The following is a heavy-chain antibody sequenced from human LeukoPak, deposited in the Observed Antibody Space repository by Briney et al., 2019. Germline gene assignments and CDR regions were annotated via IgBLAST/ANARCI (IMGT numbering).Heavy chain of an antibody. J-gene: IGHJ4*02. CDR3: ARGTIAVADY. D-gene: IGHD6-19*01. Sequence: PSETLSLTCTVSGGSISSSSYYWGWIRQPPGKGLEWIGSIYYSGSTYYNPSLKSRVTISVDTSKNQYSLKLSSVTAADTAVYYCARGTIAVADYWGQGTLVTVSS. CDR2: IYYSGST. CDR1: GGSISSSSYY. V-gene: IGHV4-39*07.